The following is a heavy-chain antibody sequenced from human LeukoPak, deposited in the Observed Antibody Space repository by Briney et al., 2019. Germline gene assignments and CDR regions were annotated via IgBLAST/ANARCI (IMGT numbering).Heavy chain of an antibody. D-gene: IGHD5-24*01. Sequence: SETLSLTCTVSGGSISSYYWSWIRQPPGKGLEWIGYIYYSGSTNYNPSLKSRVTISVDTSKNQFSLKLSSVTAADTAVYYCASINGYSVGLDNWGQGTLVTVSS. CDR1: GGSISSYY. CDR3: ASINGYSVGLDN. CDR2: IYYSGST. V-gene: IGHV4-59*08. J-gene: IGHJ4*02.